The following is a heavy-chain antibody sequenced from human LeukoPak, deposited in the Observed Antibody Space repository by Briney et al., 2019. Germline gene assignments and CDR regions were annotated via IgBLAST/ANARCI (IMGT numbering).Heavy chain of an antibody. CDR2: ISGSGGST. V-gene: IGHV3-23*01. CDR1: GFTFSSYA. Sequence: GGSLRLYCAASGFTFSSYAMSWVRQAPGKGLEWVSAISGSGGSTYYADSVKGRFTISRDNSKNTLYLQMNSLRAEDTAVYYCAKESLWFGESHRGYWGQGTLVTVSS. D-gene: IGHD3-10*01. CDR3: AKESLWFGESHRGY. J-gene: IGHJ4*02.